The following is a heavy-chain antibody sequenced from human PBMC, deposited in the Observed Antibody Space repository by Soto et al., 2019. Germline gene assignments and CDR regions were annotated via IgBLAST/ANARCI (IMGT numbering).Heavy chain of an antibody. J-gene: IGHJ4*02. CDR2: ISGSGGSP. D-gene: IGHD2-15*01. CDR3: ARGALYGSGGSCYFRY. V-gene: IGHV3-23*01. Sequence: GGSLRLSCAASGFTFNSYTMAWVRQAPGKGLEWVSSISGSGGSPSYADSVQGRFTISRDNSRNSLYLQMNSLRAEDTAVYYCARGALYGSGGSCYFRYWGQGTLVTVSS. CDR1: GFTFNSYT.